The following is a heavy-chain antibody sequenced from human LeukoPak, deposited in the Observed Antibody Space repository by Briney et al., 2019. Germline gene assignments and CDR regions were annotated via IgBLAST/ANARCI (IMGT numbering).Heavy chain of an antibody. J-gene: IGHJ4*02. CDR3: VRDGFYSDSSGYPFGY. Sequence: GGSLRLSCAASGFTFSSYSMSWVRRAPGKGLEWVSCITSSNYMYYADSVKGRFTISRDNAKNSLYLQMNSLRAEDTAVYYCVRDGFYSDSSGYPFGYWGQGTLVTVSS. D-gene: IGHD3-22*01. CDR1: GFTFSSYS. V-gene: IGHV3-21*01. CDR2: ITSSNYM.